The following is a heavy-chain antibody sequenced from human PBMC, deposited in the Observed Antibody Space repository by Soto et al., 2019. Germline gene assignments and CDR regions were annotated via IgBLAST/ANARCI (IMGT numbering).Heavy chain of an antibody. CDR3: ARDRGSGWYDIDF. D-gene: IGHD6-19*01. J-gene: IGHJ4*02. CDR1: GDFITSYY. CDR2: MSYSGKN. Sequence: SETLSLTCNVTGDFITSYYWSWTRQPPGKGLEWIGYMSYSGKNNYNPALKSRVTISIDTSENQVSLKLNSVTAADTAIYYCARDRGSGWYDIDFWGQGTLVTVS. V-gene: IGHV4-59*01.